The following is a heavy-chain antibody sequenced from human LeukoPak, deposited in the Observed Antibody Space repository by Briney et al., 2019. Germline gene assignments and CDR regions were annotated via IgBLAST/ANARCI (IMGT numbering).Heavy chain of an antibody. D-gene: IGHD1-26*01. Sequence: ASVKVSCKASGYTITSYGISWVRQPPGQGLEWMGCIRAYNGNTNYAQKFQGRVTMTTDTSTSTAYMELRSLRADDTAVYFCARGGTYSRGLLVYWGQGTLVTVSS. J-gene: IGHJ4*02. CDR3: ARGGTYSRGLLVY. CDR1: GYTITSYG. V-gene: IGHV1-18*01. CDR2: IRAYNGNT.